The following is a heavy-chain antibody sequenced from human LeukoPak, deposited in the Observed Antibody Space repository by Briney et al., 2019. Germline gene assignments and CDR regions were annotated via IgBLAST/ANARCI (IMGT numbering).Heavy chain of an antibody. CDR1: GFTFNTYT. D-gene: IGHD4-11*01. CDR2: IYYSGNT. J-gene: IGHJ1*01. Sequence: PGGSLRLSCAASGFTFNTYTMNWIRQSPGKGLEWIGSIYYSGNTYFNPSLQSRVTMSVDTSKNHFSLKLSSVTAADTAVYYCARLIRAVSDHWGQGTLVTVS. CDR3: ARLIRAVSDH. V-gene: IGHV4-39*02.